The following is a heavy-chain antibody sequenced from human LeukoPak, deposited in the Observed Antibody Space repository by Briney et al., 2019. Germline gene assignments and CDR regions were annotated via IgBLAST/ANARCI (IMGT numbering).Heavy chain of an antibody. CDR3: ARDFGYYDSSGYYANWYFDL. J-gene: IGHJ2*01. D-gene: IGHD3-22*01. Sequence: PSETLSLTCAVYGGSFSGYYWSWIRQPPGKGLEWIGEINHSGSTNYNPSLKSRVTISVDTSKNQFSLKLSSVTAADTAVYYCARDFGYYDSSGYYANWYFDLWGRGTLVTVSS. CDR1: GGSFSGYY. V-gene: IGHV4-34*01. CDR2: INHSGST.